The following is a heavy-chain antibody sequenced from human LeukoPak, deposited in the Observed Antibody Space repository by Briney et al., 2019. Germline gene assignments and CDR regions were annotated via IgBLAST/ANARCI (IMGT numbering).Heavy chain of an antibody. CDR3: ARDIWPREGAFDI. D-gene: IGHD3-16*01. V-gene: IGHV4-39*07. CDR2: IYYSGST. J-gene: IGHJ3*02. Sequence: SQTLSLTCTVSGGSLSSSSYYWGWIRQPPGKGLEWIGSIYYSGSTYYNPSLKSRVTISVDTSKNQFSLKLSSVTAADTAAYYCARDIWPREGAFDIWGQGTMVTVSS. CDR1: GGSLSSSSYY.